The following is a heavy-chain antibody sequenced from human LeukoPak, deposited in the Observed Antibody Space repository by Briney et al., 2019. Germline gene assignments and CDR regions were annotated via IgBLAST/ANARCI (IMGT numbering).Heavy chain of an antibody. J-gene: IGHJ4*02. Sequence: HGESLKISCKGSGYTFTSYWIGWVRQMPGKGLDWMGIIYAGDSDTRYSPSFQGQVTISADKSISTAYLQWSSLKASDTAMYYCVRGDGYNRFDYWGQGTLVTVSS. V-gene: IGHV5-51*01. D-gene: IGHD5-24*01. CDR1: GYTFTSYW. CDR3: VRGDGYNRFDY. CDR2: IYAGDSDT.